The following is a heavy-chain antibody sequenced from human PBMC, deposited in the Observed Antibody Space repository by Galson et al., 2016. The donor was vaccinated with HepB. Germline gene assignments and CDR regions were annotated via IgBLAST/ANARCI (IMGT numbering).Heavy chain of an antibody. CDR1: GFTLSTYS. CDR3: ARDSLRYDGSGSYPQY. D-gene: IGHD3-10*01. Sequence: SLRLSCAVSGFTLSTYSTNWVRQAPGKGLEWIAYIRSRSNDRAIFYAGSVKGRFTISGDNADSMYLQMKSLRDEDTAAYYCARDSLRYDGSGSYPQYWGLGTLVTVSS. V-gene: IGHV3-48*02. CDR2: IRSRSNDRAI. J-gene: IGHJ4*02.